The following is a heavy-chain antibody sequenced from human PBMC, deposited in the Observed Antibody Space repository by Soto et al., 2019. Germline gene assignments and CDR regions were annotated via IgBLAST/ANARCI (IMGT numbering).Heavy chain of an antibody. J-gene: IGHJ4*02. D-gene: IGHD1-7*01. CDR3: ANRPYDWNYHY. V-gene: IGHV3-30*18. CDR1: GFTFGSYA. Sequence: QVHLVESGGGVVEPGRSLRLSCAASGFTFGSYAMHWVRQPPGKGLEWVAVISYDGNNKHYANSVRGRFTISRDNPQSTLYLQMNSLAAEDTAVYFCANRPYDWNYHYWGQGTLVTVSS. CDR2: ISYDGNNK.